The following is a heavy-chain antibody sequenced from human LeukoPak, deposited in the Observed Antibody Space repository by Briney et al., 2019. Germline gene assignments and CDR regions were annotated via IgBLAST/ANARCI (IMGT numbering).Heavy chain of an antibody. Sequence: PSETLSLTCAVYGGSFSGYYWSWIRQPPGKGLEWIGEINHSGSTNYNPSLKSRVTISVDTSKNQFSLKLSSVTAADTAVYYCARAKPYAGVSRYHYYGMDVWGQGTTVTVSS. J-gene: IGHJ6*02. CDR2: INHSGST. CDR1: GGSFSGYY. V-gene: IGHV4-34*01. D-gene: IGHD5/OR15-5a*01. CDR3: ARAKPYAGVSRYHYYGMDV.